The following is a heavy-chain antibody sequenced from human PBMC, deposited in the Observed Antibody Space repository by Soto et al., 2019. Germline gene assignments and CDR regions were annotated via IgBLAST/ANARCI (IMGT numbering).Heavy chain of an antibody. CDR3: APNKVGSSGWYDAFDI. CDR2: IIPIFGTA. D-gene: IGHD6-19*01. CDR1: GGTFSSYA. J-gene: IGHJ3*02. V-gene: IGHV1-69*06. Sequence: GASVKVSCKASGGTFSSYAISWVRQAPGQGLEWMGGIIPIFGTANYAQKFQGRVTITADKSTSTAYMELSSLRSEDTAVYYCAPNKVGSSGWYDAFDIWGQGTMVTV.